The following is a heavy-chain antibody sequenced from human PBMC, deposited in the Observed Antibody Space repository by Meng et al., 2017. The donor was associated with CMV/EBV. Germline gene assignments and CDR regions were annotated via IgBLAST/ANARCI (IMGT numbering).Heavy chain of an antibody. CDR1: GFTFNNAW. Sequence: GESLKISCAASGFTFNNAWMSWVRQAPGKGLEWVGRIKSKTDGGTTDYAAPVKGRFTISRDDSKNTLYLQMNSLKTEDTAVYYCTTGGSSSYYYYGMDVWGQGTTVTVSS. J-gene: IGHJ6*02. D-gene: IGHD6-6*01. CDR3: TTGGSSSYYYYGMDV. CDR2: IKSKTDGGTT. V-gene: IGHV3-15*01.